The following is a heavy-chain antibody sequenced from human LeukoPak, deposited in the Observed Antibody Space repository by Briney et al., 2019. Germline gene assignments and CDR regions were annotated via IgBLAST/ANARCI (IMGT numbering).Heavy chain of an antibody. CDR2: FYYSGNT. CDR3: ARDRGGYSSSIYMDV. J-gene: IGHJ6*03. D-gene: IGHD6-6*01. CDR1: GGSISTYY. V-gene: IGHV4-59*01. Sequence: PSETLSLTCTVSGGSISTYYWSWIRHPPGEGLGWMGYFYYSGNTNYTPSLKSRVSLSVDTSKNQFSLKLSSVTAADTAVYYCARDRGGYSSSIYMDVWGKGTTVTVSS.